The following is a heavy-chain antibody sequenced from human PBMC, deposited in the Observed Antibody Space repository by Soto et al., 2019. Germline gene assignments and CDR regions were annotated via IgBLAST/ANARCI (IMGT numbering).Heavy chain of an antibody. J-gene: IGHJ4*02. D-gene: IGHD6-13*01. V-gene: IGHV3-9*01. Sequence: HPGGSLRLSCAASGFTFDDYAMHWVRQAPGKGLEWVSGISWNSGSIGYADSVKGRFTISRDNAKNSLYLQMNSLRAEDTALYYCAKDHGYSNDYFDYWGQGTLVTVSS. CDR1: GFTFDDYA. CDR2: ISWNSGSI. CDR3: AKDHGYSNDYFDY.